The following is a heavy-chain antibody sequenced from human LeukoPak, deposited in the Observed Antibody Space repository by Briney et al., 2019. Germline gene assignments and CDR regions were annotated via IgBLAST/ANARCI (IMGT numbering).Heavy chain of an antibody. Sequence: ASVKVSCKASGGTFSSYAISWVRQAPGQGLEWMGGIIPIFGTANYAQKFQGRVTITADESTSTAYMELSSLRSEDTAVYYCASGTHYYYYMDVWGKGTTVTVSS. CDR1: GGTFSSYA. CDR2: IIPIFGTA. CDR3: ASGTHYYYYMDV. J-gene: IGHJ6*03. V-gene: IGHV1-69*13. D-gene: IGHD1-26*01.